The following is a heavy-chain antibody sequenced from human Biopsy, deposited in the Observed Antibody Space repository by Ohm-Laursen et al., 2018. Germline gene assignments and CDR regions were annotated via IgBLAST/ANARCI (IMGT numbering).Heavy chain of an antibody. CDR1: GYSFTSYY. J-gene: IGHJ4*02. CDR2: VHPNSGAT. V-gene: IGHV1-2*02. D-gene: IGHD1-26*01. Sequence: ASVKVSCKASGYSFTSYYTHWVRQSPGQGLEWMGWVHPNSGATNSAEKFRGRVTLTRDTSIGAVYIELRRLKSDDAAVYYCARGPHSGSHSCFDYWGRGTLVTVSS. CDR3: ARGPHSGSHSCFDY.